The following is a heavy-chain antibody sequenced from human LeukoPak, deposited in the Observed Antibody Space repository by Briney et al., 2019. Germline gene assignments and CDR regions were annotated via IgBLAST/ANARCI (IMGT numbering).Heavy chain of an antibody. V-gene: IGHV3-30-3*01. CDR2: ISYDGSNK. D-gene: IGHD2-2*01. CDR3: ARDSLGIYCSSTSCSDWFDP. J-gene: IGHJ5*02. CDR1: GFTFSSYA. Sequence: GGSLRLSCAASGFTFSSYAMHWVRQAPGKGLEWVAVISYDGSNKYYADSVKGRFTISRDNSKNTLYLQMNSLRAEDTAVYYCARDSLGIYCSSTSCSDWFDPWGQGTLVTVSS.